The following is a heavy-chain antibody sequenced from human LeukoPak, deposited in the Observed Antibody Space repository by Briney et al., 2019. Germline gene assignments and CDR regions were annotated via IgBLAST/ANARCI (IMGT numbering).Heavy chain of an antibody. CDR1: GYTFTSYY. CDR3: ARDGGHYDILTGYSAFDY. Sequence: ASVKVSYKASGYTFTSYYMHWVRQAPGQGLEWMGIINPSGGGTSYAQKFQGRVTMTRDTSTRTVYMELSSLRYEDTAVYYCARDGGHYDILTGYSAFDYWGQGTLVTVSS. V-gene: IGHV1-46*01. CDR2: INPSGGGT. J-gene: IGHJ4*02. D-gene: IGHD3-9*01.